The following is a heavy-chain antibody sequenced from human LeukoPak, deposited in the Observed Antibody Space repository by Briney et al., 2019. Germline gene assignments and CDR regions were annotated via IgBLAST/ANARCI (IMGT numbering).Heavy chain of an antibody. CDR2: IYYSGRT. V-gene: IGHV4-59*01. CDR3: ARGQKYRNGYTVTELGSGYFAY. D-gene: IGHD5-18*01. J-gene: IGHJ4*02. Sequence: SETLSLTCTVSGGSISSYYWSWIRQPPGKGLEWIGYIYYSGRTNYNPSLKSRVTISIDTSKNQFSLTLSSVTTADAAVYYCARGQKYRNGYTVTELGSGYFAYWGQGALVTVSS. CDR1: GGSISSYY.